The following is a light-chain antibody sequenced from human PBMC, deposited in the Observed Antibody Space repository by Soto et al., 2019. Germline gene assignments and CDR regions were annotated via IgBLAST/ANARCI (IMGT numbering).Light chain of an antibody. J-gene: IGKJ1*01. V-gene: IGKV3D-20*01. CDR1: QSVSSSH. CDR3: QQYGSSPT. Sequence: EIVLTQSPATLSLSPGERATLSCGASQSVSSSHLAWYQQKPGLAPRLLIYDASSRATGIPDRFSGRGSGADFTLTISRLEPEDFAVYYCQQYGSSPTFGQGTKVDIK. CDR2: DAS.